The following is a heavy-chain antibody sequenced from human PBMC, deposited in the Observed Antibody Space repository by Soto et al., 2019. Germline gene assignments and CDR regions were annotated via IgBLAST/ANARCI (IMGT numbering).Heavy chain of an antibody. J-gene: IGHJ6*02. CDR1: GFTFSSYA. Sequence: HPGGSLRLSCAASGFTFSSYAMSWVRQAPGKGLEWVSAIGARGGSTYYVDSVKGRFTISRDNSKNTLYLQINSLRAEDTALYYCAKGSVAARPRYYYYYAMDVWGQGTTVTVSS. V-gene: IGHV3-23*01. CDR3: AKGSVAARPRYYYYYAMDV. CDR2: IGARGGST. D-gene: IGHD6-6*01.